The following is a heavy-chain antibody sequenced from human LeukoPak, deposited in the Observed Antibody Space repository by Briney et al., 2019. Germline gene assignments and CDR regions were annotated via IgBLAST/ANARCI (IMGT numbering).Heavy chain of an antibody. CDR3: AKDHMVRGVIIATHDY. Sequence: GGSLRLSCAASGFTFSNYNINWVRQAPGKGLEWVSSISSRGSYIYYADSVKGRFAISADNAMNSLYLQMNSLRAEDTAVYYCAKDHMVRGVIIATHDYWGQGTLVTVSS. CDR1: GFTFSNYN. CDR2: ISSRGSYI. D-gene: IGHD3-10*01. V-gene: IGHV3-21*01. J-gene: IGHJ4*02.